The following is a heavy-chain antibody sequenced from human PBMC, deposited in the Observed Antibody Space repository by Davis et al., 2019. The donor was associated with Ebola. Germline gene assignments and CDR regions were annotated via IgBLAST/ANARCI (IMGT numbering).Heavy chain of an antibody. CDR2: ISGSGGST. V-gene: IGHV3-23*01. D-gene: IGHD3-22*01. Sequence: GESLKISCTDSVITFSSYAMTWVRQAPGKGLEWVSAISGSGGSTYYADSVKGRFTISRDNAKNSLYLQMNSLRAEDTAVYYCAREANTYYYDSSGYYTYWYFDLWGRGTLVTVSS. CDR3: AREANTYYYDSSGYYTYWYFDL. J-gene: IGHJ2*01. CDR1: VITFSSYA.